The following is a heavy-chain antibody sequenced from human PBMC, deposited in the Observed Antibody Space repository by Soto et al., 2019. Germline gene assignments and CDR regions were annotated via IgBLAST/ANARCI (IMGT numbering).Heavy chain of an antibody. CDR2: INAGNGNT. CDR1: GYTFTSYA. D-gene: IGHD3-10*01. Sequence: GASVKVSCKASGYTFTSYAMHWVRQAPGQRLEWMGWINAGNGNTKYSQKFQGRVTITRDTSASTAYMELSSLRSEDTAVYYCARNSVDPLWFGEFSLDYWGQGTLVTVSS. J-gene: IGHJ4*02. CDR3: ARNSVDPLWFGEFSLDY. V-gene: IGHV1-3*01.